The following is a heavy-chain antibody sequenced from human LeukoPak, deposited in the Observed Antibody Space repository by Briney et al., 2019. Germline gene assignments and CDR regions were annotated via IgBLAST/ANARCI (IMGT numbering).Heavy chain of an antibody. CDR1: GYTLTELS. V-gene: IGHV1-24*01. CDR3: ATDLESGYGDHFGY. D-gene: IGHD4-17*01. Sequence: ASVKVSCKVSGYTLTELSMHLVRQAPGKGLEWMGGFDPEDGETIYAQKFQGRVTMTEDTSTDTAYMELSSLRSEDTAVYYCATDLESGYGDHFGYWGQGTLVTVSS. CDR2: FDPEDGET. J-gene: IGHJ4*02.